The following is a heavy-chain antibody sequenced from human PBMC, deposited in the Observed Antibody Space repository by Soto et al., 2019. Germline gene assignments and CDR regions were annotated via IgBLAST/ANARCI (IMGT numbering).Heavy chain of an antibody. J-gene: IGHJ6*02. CDR3: AREGDILTGYRQAYYYYYGMDV. Sequence: PSETLSLTCAVYGGSFSGYYWSWIRQPPGKGLEWIGENNHSGSTNYNPSLKSRVTISVDTSKNQFSLKLSSVTAADTAVYYCAREGDILTGYRQAYYYYYGMDVWGQGTTVTVSS. CDR2: NNHSGST. V-gene: IGHV4-34*01. D-gene: IGHD3-9*01. CDR1: GGSFSGYY.